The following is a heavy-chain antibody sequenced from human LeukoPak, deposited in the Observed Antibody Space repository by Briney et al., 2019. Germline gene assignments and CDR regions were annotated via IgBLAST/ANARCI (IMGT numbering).Heavy chain of an antibody. J-gene: IGHJ4*02. D-gene: IGHD6-19*01. CDR3: ARGVTVAGRFDY. CDR2: ISSNGGST. Sequence: GGSLRLSCAASGFTFSSYAMHWVRQAPGKGLEYVSAISSNGGSTYYANSVKGRFTISRDNSKNTLYLQMGSLRAEDTAVYYCARGVTVAGRFDYWGQGTLVTVSS. CDR1: GFTFSSYA. V-gene: IGHV3-64*01.